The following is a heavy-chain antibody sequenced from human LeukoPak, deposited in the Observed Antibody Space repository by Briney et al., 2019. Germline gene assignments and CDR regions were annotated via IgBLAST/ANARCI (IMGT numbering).Heavy chain of an antibody. CDR1: GFTFSHYA. Sequence: GGSLRLSCAASGFTFSHYAMNWVRQAPGKGLEWVSSNTSSSGYIYYADSVKGRFTISRDNAKSSLFLQMNSLRVEDTAVYFCAREVRGLDYWGQGTLVTVSS. J-gene: IGHJ4*02. CDR2: NTSSSGYI. CDR3: AREVRGLDY. D-gene: IGHD3-10*01. V-gene: IGHV3-21*01.